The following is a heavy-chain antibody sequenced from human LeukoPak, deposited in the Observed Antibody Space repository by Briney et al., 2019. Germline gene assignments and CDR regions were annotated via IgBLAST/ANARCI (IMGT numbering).Heavy chain of an antibody. CDR3: AKARIGVVGYFDY. D-gene: IGHD6-19*01. CDR1: GFTFSSYA. V-gene: IGHV3-23*01. J-gene: IGHJ4*02. CDR2: IRGSGGGT. Sequence: GGSLRLSCAASGFTFSSYAMSWVRQAPGKGLEWVSTIRGSGGGTYYADSVKGRFTISRDNSKNTLYLQMNSLRDEDTALYYCAKARIGVVGYFDYWGQGTRVTVSS.